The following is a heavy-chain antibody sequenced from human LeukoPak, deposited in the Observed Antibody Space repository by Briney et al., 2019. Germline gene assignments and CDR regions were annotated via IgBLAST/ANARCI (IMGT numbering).Heavy chain of an antibody. Sequence: GASVKVSCKASGYTFTGYYIHWVRQAPGQGLEWMGWINPHSGGTNYAQKFQGGVTMTRDTSITTAYMELRSLRSDDTAVYYCARDSGSGWPDYWGQGTLVTVSS. D-gene: IGHD6-19*01. J-gene: IGHJ4*02. V-gene: IGHV1-2*02. CDR3: ARDSGSGWPDY. CDR2: INPHSGGT. CDR1: GYTFTGYY.